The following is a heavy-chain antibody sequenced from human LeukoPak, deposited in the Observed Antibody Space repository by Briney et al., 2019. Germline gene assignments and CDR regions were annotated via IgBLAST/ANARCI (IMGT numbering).Heavy chain of an antibody. CDR2: IYYTGST. V-gene: IGHV4-39*01. D-gene: IGHD2-8*01. CDR1: GAXISTTNYY. Sequence: PSETLSLTCSVSGAXISTTNYYWGWIRQPPGKWLEWIGSIYYTGSTYNSPSLKGRVTVSVDTSKNHFSLRLNSVTAADTAVYYCARHRGRNGGYSFDDWGQGTLVTVSS. J-gene: IGHJ4*02. CDR3: ARHRGRNGGYSFDD.